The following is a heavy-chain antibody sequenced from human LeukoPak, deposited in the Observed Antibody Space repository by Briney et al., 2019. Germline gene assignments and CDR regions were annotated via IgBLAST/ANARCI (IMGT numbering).Heavy chain of an antibody. J-gene: IGHJ4*02. CDR1: GFTFSTYA. D-gene: IGHD3-10*01. V-gene: IGHV3-23*01. CDR2: ISGSGGST. Sequence: GGSLRLSCEASGFTFSTYAMAWVRQAPGKGLEWVSAISGSGGSTYYADSVKGRFTISRDNSKNTPYLQMNSLRAEDTAVYYCAKADGGVLDYWGQGTLVTVSS. CDR3: AKADGGVLDY.